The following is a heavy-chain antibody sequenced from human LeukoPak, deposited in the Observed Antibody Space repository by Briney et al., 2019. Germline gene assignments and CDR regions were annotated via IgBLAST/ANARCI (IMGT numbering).Heavy chain of an antibody. V-gene: IGHV3-30*02. D-gene: IGHD3-22*01. CDR2: IRYDGSNK. CDR3: ATYSSLNRREFQY. Sequence: GGSLRLSCAAPGFTFSTNGMHWVRQAPGKGLEWVAFIRYDGSNKYYADSVKGRLTISRDNAKNTLYLQMNSLRAEDTAVYYCATYSSLNRREFQYWGQGTLLTVSS. J-gene: IGHJ1*01. CDR1: GFTFSTNG.